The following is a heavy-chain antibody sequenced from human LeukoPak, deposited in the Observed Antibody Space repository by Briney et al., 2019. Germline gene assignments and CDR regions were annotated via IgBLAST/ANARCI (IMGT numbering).Heavy chain of an antibody. CDR3: ARDGTAPGLYFDL. Sequence: PVGSLRLSCAVSGFTFTSYWMNWVRQAPGKGLEWVASIRQDGGEKSYVDSVKGRFTISRDNTKNSLYLQMSSLRAEDTAVYYCARDGTAPGLYFDLWGQGTLVTVSS. D-gene: IGHD6-13*01. V-gene: IGHV3-7*01. CDR1: GFTFTSYW. CDR2: IRQDGGEK. J-gene: IGHJ4*01.